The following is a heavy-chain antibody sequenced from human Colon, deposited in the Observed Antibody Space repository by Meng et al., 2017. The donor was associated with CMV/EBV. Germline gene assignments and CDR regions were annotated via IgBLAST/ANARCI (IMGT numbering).Heavy chain of an antibody. CDR3: AGESGVPYGMDV. CDR1: GFSVSKNY. V-gene: IGHV3-53*01. CDR2: IYGGGTT. J-gene: IGHJ6*02. D-gene: IGHD2-2*01. Sequence: GGSLRLSCAASGFSVSKNYMSWVRQAPGKGLEWVSVIYGGGTTYYADSVKGRFTISRDNSKNTLFLQMDSLRAEDTAVYYCAGESGVPYGMDVWGQGTTVTVSS.